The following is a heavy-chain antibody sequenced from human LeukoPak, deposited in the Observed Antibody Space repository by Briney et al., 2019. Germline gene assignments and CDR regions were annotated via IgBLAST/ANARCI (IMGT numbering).Heavy chain of an antibody. J-gene: IGHJ4*02. V-gene: IGHV5-51*01. D-gene: IGHD3-22*01. CDR3: ARRPTYYYDSSGYYSPQSYDY. CDR2: IYPGDSDT. CDR1: GYSLTSYW. Sequence: GESLKISCKGSGYSLTSYWIGWVRQMPGKGLEWMGIIYPGDSDTRYSPSFQGQVTISADKSISTAYLQWSSLKASDTAMYYCARRPTYYYDSSGYYSPQSYDYWGQGTLVTVSS.